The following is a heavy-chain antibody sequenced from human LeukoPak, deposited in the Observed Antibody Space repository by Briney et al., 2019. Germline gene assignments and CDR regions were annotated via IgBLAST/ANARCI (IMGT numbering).Heavy chain of an antibody. CDR3: ARVGDHFHWYLDL. CDR2: LYSGSDT. V-gene: IGHV3-53*01. J-gene: IGHJ2*01. Sequence: GGSLRLSCAASGLSVSTKYMNWVRQAPGKGPEWVSILYSGSDTYYANSVKGRFTISRDSSKNILFLQMNDLRAEDTAVYYCARVGDHFHWYLDLWGRGTLVTVSS. D-gene: IGHD3-10*01. CDR1: GLSVSTKY.